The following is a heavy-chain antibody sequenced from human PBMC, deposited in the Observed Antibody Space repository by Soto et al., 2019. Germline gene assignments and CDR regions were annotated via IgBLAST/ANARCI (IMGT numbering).Heavy chain of an antibody. D-gene: IGHD2-15*01. CDR2: ISYSGST. J-gene: IGHJ4*02. CDR1: GGSMSSYY. CDR3: ARADPDASVGY. V-gene: IGHV4-59*01. Sequence: ESLGLTCPVSGGSMSSYYWTWLRQSPGRGLEWIGYISYSGSTYYNPSLKSRVTISADTSKNQFSLRMNSVIAADTAVYYCARADPDASVGYWGQGTLVTVS.